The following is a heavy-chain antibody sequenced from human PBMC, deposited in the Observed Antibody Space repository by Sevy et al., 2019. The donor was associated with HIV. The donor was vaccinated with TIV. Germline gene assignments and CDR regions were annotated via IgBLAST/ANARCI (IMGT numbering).Heavy chain of an antibody. Sequence: SETLSLTCTVSGGSISSYYWSWIRQPAGKGLEWIGRIYTSGTTNYNPSLKSRVTMSVDTSKNQCSLKLTSVTAADTAVYYCARVRATHMDVWGQRTTVTVSS. CDR3: ARVRATHMDV. CDR2: IYTSGTT. J-gene: IGHJ6*02. D-gene: IGHD5-12*01. V-gene: IGHV4-4*07. CDR1: GGSISSYY.